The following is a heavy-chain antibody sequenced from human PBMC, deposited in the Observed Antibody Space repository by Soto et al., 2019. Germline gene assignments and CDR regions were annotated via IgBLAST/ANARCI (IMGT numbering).Heavy chain of an antibody. V-gene: IGHV3-23*01. CDR2: ISGSGGST. CDR3: ARGPRAPPPHDYGMDV. CDR1: GFTFSSYV. J-gene: IGHJ6*02. Sequence: EVQLLESGGGLVQPGGSLRLSCAASGFTFSSYVMNWVRQAPGKGLEWVAAISGSGGSTYYGDSVEGRFTVSRDNPKNTLYLQMNSRRAEYTAVYYCARGPRAPPPHDYGMDVWGQGTTVTVSS.